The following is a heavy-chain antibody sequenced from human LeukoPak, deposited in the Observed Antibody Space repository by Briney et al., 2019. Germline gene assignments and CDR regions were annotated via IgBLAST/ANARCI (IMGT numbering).Heavy chain of an antibody. CDR2: ISGSGGST. CDR3: AKSLGYSSGWFYLTYFDY. J-gene: IGHJ4*02. D-gene: IGHD6-19*01. V-gene: IGHV3-23*01. Sequence: GGSLRLSCAASGFTFSSYAMSWVSQAPGKGLEWVSAISGSGGSTYYADSVKGRFTISRDNSKNTLYLQMNSLRAEDTAVYYCAKSLGYSSGWFYLTYFDYWGQGTLVTVSS. CDR1: GFTFSSYA.